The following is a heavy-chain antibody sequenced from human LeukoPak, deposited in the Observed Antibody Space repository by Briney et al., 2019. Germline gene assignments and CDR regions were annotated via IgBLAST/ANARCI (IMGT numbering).Heavy chain of an antibody. CDR2: ISAYNGNT. J-gene: IGHJ5*02. D-gene: IGHD2-15*01. CDR3: ARGYCSGGSCYRNWFDP. Sequence: ASVKVSCKASGYTFTSYGISWVRQAPGQGLEWMGWISAYNGNTNYAQKLQGRVTMTTDTSTSTAYMEPRSLRSDDTAVYYCARGYCSGGSCYRNWFDPWGQGTLVTVSS. V-gene: IGHV1-18*01. CDR1: GYTFTSYG.